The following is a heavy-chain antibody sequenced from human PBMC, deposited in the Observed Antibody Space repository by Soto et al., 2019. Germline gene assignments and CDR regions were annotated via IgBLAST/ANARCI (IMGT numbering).Heavy chain of an antibody. CDR1: GASISGFY. D-gene: IGHD1-1*01. Sequence: SETLSLTGTVSGASISGFYWRWIRKSAGKGLEWIGRIYATGTTDYNPSLKSRVMMSVDTSKKQLSLKLRSVTAADTAVYYCVRDGTKTLRDWFDPWGRGISVTVSS. CDR2: IYATGTT. CDR3: VRDGTKTLRDWFDP. V-gene: IGHV4-4*07. J-gene: IGHJ5*02.